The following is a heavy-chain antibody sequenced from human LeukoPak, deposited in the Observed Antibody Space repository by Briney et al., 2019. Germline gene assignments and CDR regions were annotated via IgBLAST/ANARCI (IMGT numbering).Heavy chain of an antibody. CDR1: GGSISSYY. J-gene: IGHJ5*02. V-gene: IGHV4-4*07. CDR2: IYTSGST. D-gene: IGHD6-19*01. Sequence: PSETLSLTCTVSGGSISSYYWSWIRQPAGKGLEWIGRIYTSGSTNYNPSLKSRVTMSVDTSKNQFSLKLSSVTAADTAVYYCARGGNRSGWSPYNWFDPWAREPWSPSPQ. CDR3: ARGGNRSGWSPYNWFDP.